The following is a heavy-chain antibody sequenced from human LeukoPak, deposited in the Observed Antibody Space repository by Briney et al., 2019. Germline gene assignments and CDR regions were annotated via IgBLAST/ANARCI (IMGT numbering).Heavy chain of an antibody. CDR3: ARDNRDDYYESSGFFGAFDI. D-gene: IGHD3-22*01. V-gene: IGHV4-31*03. CDR2: IYYSGST. Sequence: PSETLSLTCTVSGGSISSGGYYWNWIRQHPGKGLEWIGYIYYSGSTYYNPSLRSRLTISVDTSKNQFSLKLSSVTAADTAVYYCARDNRDDYYESSGFFGAFDIWGQGTMVTVSS. J-gene: IGHJ3*02. CDR1: GGSISSGGYY.